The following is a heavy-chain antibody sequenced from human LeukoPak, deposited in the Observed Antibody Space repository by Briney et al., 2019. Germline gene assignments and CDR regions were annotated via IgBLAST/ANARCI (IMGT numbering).Heavy chain of an antibody. CDR2: ISPDGSKK. J-gene: IGHJ4*02. Sequence: GGSLRLSCAASGFTFTRYGMHWVRQAPGTGLQWVAAISPDGSKKYYVDSVKGRFVISRDNSKNTLYLQMSSLRAEDTAVYYCTRDPILEWSMYYFDYWGQGTLVTVSS. D-gene: IGHD3-3*01. CDR3: TRDPILEWSMYYFDY. V-gene: IGHV3-30*03. CDR1: GFTFTRYG.